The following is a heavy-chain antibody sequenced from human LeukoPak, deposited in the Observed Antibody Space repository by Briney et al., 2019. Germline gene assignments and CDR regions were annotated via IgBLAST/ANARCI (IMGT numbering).Heavy chain of an antibody. CDR2: IKQDGSEK. Sequence: GGSLRLSCAASGFTFSSYWMSWVRQAPGKGLEWVANIKQDGSEKYYVDSVKGRFTIPRDNAKNTLYLQMNSLRAEDTAVYYCARWDNSGYYSLDYWGQGTLVTVSS. J-gene: IGHJ4*02. CDR1: GFTFSSYW. V-gene: IGHV3-7*01. CDR3: ARWDNSGYYSLDY. D-gene: IGHD3-22*01.